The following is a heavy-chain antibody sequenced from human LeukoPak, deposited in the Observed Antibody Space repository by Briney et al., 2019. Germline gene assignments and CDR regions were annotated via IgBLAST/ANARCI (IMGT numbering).Heavy chain of an antibody. J-gene: IGHJ4*02. V-gene: IGHV3-20*04. CDR1: GFIFHDHG. CDR3: AREEGPYFDC. CDR2: LNWNGDNT. Sequence: PGGSLRLSCAASGFIFHDHGMSWVRQVPGKGLEWVSALNWNGDNTGYADSVKGRFTISRDNAKKSLYLQMNSLTAEDTAYYYCAREEGPYFDCWGQGTLVTVSS.